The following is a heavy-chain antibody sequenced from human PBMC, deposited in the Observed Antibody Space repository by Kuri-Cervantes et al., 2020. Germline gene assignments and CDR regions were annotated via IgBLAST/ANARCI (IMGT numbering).Heavy chain of an antibody. CDR3: ARDMGGTFYYYYYGMDV. D-gene: IGHD2/OR15-2a*01. J-gene: IGHJ6*02. Sequence: GGSLRLSCAAPGFTFSSYAMHWVRQAPGKGLEWVAVISYDGSNKYYADSVKGRFAISRDNSKNTLYLQMNSLGAEDTAVYYCARDMGGTFYYYYYGMDVWGQGTTVTVSS. V-gene: IGHV3-30*09. CDR1: GFTFSSYA. CDR2: ISYDGSNK.